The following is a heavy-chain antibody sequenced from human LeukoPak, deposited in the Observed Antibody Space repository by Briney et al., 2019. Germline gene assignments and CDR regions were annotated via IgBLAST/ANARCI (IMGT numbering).Heavy chain of an antibody. CDR2: LKPNSGKT. Sequence: ASVKVFCKVFGYSLTSYDINWVRQAPGQGLEWMGWLKPNSGKTGYAQKFQGRVTMTRDTSKDTVYMELNSLRSEDTAVYYCARSPNYYDRSGFSRPFDHWGQGTLVTVSS. CDR3: ARSPNYYDRSGFSRPFDH. D-gene: IGHD3-22*01. V-gene: IGHV1-8*01. CDR1: GYSLTSYD. J-gene: IGHJ4*02.